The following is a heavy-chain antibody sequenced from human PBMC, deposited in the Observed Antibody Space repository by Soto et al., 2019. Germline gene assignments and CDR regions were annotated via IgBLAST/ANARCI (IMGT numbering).Heavy chain of an antibody. CDR3: ARVSTTGDRRGYYYMDV. J-gene: IGHJ6*03. CDR2: ISSSSSTI. CDR1: GFTFSSYS. Sequence: GGSLRLSCAASGFTFSSYSMNWVRQAPGKGLEWVSYISSSSSTIYYADSVKGRFTISRDNAKNSLYLQKNSLRAEDTAVYYCARVSTTGDRRGYYYMDVWGKGTTVTVSS. V-gene: IGHV3-48*04. D-gene: IGHD7-27*01.